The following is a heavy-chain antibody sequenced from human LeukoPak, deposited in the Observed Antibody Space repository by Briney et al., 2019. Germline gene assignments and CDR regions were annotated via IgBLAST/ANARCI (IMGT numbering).Heavy chain of an antibody. V-gene: IGHV4-59*01. Sequence: SETLSLTCTVSGGSISSYYWSWIRQTPGKGLEWIGYIYYSGSTSYNPSLKSRVTISVDTSKNQFSLKLSSVTAADTAVYYCARADFWSGYPDAFDIWGQGTMVTVSS. CDR1: GGSISSYY. D-gene: IGHD3-3*01. CDR3: ARADFWSGYPDAFDI. CDR2: IYYSGST. J-gene: IGHJ3*02.